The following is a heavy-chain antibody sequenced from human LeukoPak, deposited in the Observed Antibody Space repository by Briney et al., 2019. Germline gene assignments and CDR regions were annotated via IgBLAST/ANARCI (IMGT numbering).Heavy chain of an antibody. V-gene: IGHV4-34*01. CDR1: GGSFSGYY. J-gene: IGHJ4*02. D-gene: IGHD2-15*01. Sequence: PSETLSLTCAVYGGSFSGYYWSWIRQPPGKGLEWIGEINHSGSTNYNPSLKSRVTISVDTSKNQFSLKLSSVTAADTAVYYCARDALGYCSGGSCYLFDYWGQGTLVTVSS. CDR3: ARDALGYCSGGSCYLFDY. CDR2: INHSGST.